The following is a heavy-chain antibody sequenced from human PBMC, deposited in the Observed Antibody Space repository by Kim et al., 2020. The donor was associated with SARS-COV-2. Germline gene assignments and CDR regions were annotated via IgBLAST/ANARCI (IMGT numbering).Heavy chain of an antibody. CDR1: GFPFGGSS. CDR2: IRSKVYNYAT. Sequence: GGSLRLSCAASGFPFGGSSVHWVRQASGKGLEWVGRIRSKVYNYATEYNASVKGRFIFSRDDSKDTAYLQMNSLQADDTAVYYCTGGSQLRFLEWPDSHDDFYGMDVWGQGTTVTVSS. D-gene: IGHD3-3*01. CDR3: TGGSQLRFLEWPDSHDDFYGMDV. V-gene: IGHV3-73*01. J-gene: IGHJ6*02.